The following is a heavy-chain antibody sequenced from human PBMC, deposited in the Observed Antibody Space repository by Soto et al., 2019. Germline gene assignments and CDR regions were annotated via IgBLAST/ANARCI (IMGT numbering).Heavy chain of an antibody. Sequence: PSQIMSLTCAVFGGTFSGYYWRWIRQPPGKGLEWIGEINHSGSTNYNPSLKSRVTIPVDTSKNQFSLKLSSVTAADTAVYYCASFPMPRIVYHTWAPIDYWGQGTLVTVSS. D-gene: IGHD2-8*01. CDR3: ASFPMPRIVYHTWAPIDY. J-gene: IGHJ4*02. CDR1: GGTFSGYY. V-gene: IGHV4-34*01. CDR2: INHSGST.